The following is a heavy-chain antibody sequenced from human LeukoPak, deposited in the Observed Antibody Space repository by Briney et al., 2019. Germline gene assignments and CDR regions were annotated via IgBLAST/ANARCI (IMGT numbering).Heavy chain of an antibody. V-gene: IGHV4-39*07. Sequence: SETLSLTCTVSGGSISSSSYYWGWIRQPPGKGLEWIGSIYYSGSTYYNPSLKSRVTISVDTSKNQFSLKLSSVTAADTAVYYCAREDAFDIWGQGTMVTVSS. J-gene: IGHJ3*02. CDR3: AREDAFDI. CDR1: GGSISSSSYY. CDR2: IYYSGST.